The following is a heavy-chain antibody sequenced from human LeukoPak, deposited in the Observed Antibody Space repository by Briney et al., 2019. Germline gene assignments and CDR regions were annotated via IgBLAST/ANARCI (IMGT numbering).Heavy chain of an antibody. CDR2: IYTSGST. Sequence: PSETLSLTCTVSGGSISSGSYYWSWIRQPAGKGLEWIGRIYTSGSTNYNPSLKSRVTISVDTSKNQFSLKLSSVTAADTAVYYCARSTAGTIDFDYWGQGTLVTVSS. J-gene: IGHJ4*02. CDR1: GGSISSGSYY. V-gene: IGHV4-61*02. D-gene: IGHD6-19*01. CDR3: ARSTAGTIDFDY.